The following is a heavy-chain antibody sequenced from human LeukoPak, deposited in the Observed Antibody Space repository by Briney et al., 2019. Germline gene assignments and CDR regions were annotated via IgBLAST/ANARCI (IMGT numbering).Heavy chain of an antibody. V-gene: IGHV4-4*02. CDR2: IYHSGST. CDR3: NGYSYGRDPYYHYGMDV. J-gene: IGHJ6*04. D-gene: IGHD5-18*01. Sequence: KSSETLSLTCAVSGGSISSSNWWSWVRQPPGKGLEWIGEIYHSGSTNYNPSLKSRVTISVDKSKNQFYLKLSSVTAADTAVYYCNGYSYGRDPYYHYGMDVWGKGTTVTVSP. CDR1: GGSISSSNW.